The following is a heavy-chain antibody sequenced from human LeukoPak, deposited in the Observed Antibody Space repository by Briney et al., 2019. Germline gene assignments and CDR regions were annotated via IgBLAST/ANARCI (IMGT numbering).Heavy chain of an antibody. CDR2: IIPIFGTA. CDR3: ASDYYDSSGYQYYFDY. D-gene: IGHD3-22*01. J-gene: IGHJ4*02. Sequence: GVSVKVSCKASGGTFSSYAISWVRQAPGQGLEWMGGIIPIFGTANYAQKFQGRVTITADESTSTAYMELSSLRSEDTAVYYCASDYYDSSGYQYYFDYWGQGTLVTVSS. CDR1: GGTFSSYA. V-gene: IGHV1-69*13.